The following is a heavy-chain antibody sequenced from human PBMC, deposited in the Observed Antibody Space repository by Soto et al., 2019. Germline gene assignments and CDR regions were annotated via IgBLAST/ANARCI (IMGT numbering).Heavy chain of an antibody. CDR3: AGETSDYDILTAPTAFDI. Sequence: QVQLQQGGAGLLKPSETLSLTCAVSGGSFIGYYWNWIRQPPGKGLEWIGEIDHSGSTSYNPSLKNRVTISVATSKRQISLKLSSVTAADTAVYYCAGETSDYDILTAPTAFDIWGQGTMVAVSS. CDR1: GGSFIGYY. CDR2: IDHSGST. J-gene: IGHJ3*02. D-gene: IGHD3-9*01. V-gene: IGHV4-34*02.